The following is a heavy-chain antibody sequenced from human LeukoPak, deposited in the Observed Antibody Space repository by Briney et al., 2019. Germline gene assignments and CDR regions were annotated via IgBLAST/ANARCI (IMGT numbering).Heavy chain of an antibody. CDR1: EFSVGSNY. J-gene: IGHJ6*04. D-gene: IGHD3-10*02. V-gene: IGHV3-66*01. CDR2: IYSGGST. CDR3: AELGITMIGGV. Sequence: PGESLRLSCAASEFSVGSNYMTWVRQAPGKGLEWVSLIYSGGSTYYEDSVKGRFTISRDNSKNTLYLQMNSLRAEDTAVYYCAELGITMIGGVWGKGTTVTVSS.